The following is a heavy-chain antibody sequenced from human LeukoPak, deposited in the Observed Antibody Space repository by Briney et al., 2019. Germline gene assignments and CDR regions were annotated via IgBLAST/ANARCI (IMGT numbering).Heavy chain of an antibody. CDR2: ISAYNGNT. CDR1: GYTFTSYG. D-gene: IGHD2-2*01. CDR3: ARDPTYPGVAKPHRRMDV. J-gene: IGHJ6*02. Sequence: ASVKVSCKASGYTFTSYGISWVRQAPGQGLEWMGWISAYNGNTNYAQKLQGRVTMTTHTSTSTAYMELRSLRSDDTAVYYCARDPTYPGVAKPHRRMDVWGQGTTVTVSS. V-gene: IGHV1-18*01.